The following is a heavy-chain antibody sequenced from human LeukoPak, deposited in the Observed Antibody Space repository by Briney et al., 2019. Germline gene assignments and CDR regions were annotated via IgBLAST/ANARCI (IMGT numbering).Heavy chain of an antibody. CDR3: ARDQEGFDY. Sequence: ASVKVSCKASGYIFINNYIHWVRQAPGQGLEWMGMIYPRDGSTSYAQRFQDRVTVTRDTSTSTVHMELSGLRSEDTAVYYCARDQEGFDYWGQGTQVTVSS. V-gene: IGHV1-46*01. CDR1: GYIFINNY. J-gene: IGHJ4*02. CDR2: IYPRDGST.